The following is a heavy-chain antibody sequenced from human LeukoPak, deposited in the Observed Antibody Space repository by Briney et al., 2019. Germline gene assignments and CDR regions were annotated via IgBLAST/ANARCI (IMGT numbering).Heavy chain of an antibody. CDR1: GFTFSSYW. J-gene: IGHJ4*02. Sequence: PGGSLRLSCAASGFTFSSYWMTWVRQAPGKGLEWVSNINGDGSIEIYVHSVRGGFSIFRDNAKDALYLQMNSLRVDDTAIYYCARDPIVGDTGGGDYWGQGTLVTVSS. CDR3: ARDPIVGDTGGGDY. D-gene: IGHD1-26*01. V-gene: IGHV3-7*01. CDR2: INGDGSIE.